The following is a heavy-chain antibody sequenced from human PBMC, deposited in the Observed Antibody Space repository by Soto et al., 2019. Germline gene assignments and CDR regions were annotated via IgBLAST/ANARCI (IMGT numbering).Heavy chain of an antibody. CDR2: IIPILGIA. D-gene: IGHD4-17*01. CDR3: ARDQGLRSDSRWFDP. Sequence: QVQLVQSGAEVKKPGSSVKVSCKASGGTFSSYTISWVRQAPGQGLEWMGRIIPILGIANYAQKFQGRVTITADKSTSTAYMELSSLRSEDTAVYYCARDQGLRSDSRWFDPWGQGTLVTVSS. CDR1: GGTFSSYT. J-gene: IGHJ5*02. V-gene: IGHV1-69*08.